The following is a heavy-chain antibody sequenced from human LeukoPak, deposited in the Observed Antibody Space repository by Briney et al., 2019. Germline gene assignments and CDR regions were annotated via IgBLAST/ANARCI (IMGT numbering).Heavy chain of an antibody. Sequence: GRSLRLSCAASGFTFSSYAMHWVRQAPGKGLEWVAVISYDGSNKYYADSVKGRFTISRDNSKNTLYLQMNSLRAEDTAVYYCARTPGYCSGTSCSMGVYFDYWGQGTLVTVSS. D-gene: IGHD2-2*01. CDR1: GFTFSSYA. J-gene: IGHJ4*02. V-gene: IGHV3-30-3*01. CDR3: ARTPGYCSGTSCSMGVYFDY. CDR2: ISYDGSNK.